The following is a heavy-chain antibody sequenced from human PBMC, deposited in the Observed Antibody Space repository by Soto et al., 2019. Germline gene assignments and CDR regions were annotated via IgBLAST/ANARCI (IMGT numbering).Heavy chain of an antibody. V-gene: IGHV3-23*01. J-gene: IGHJ2*01. CDR3: EEGIRGTVPVSELRLNRSSDL. CDR2: ISGTGGST. D-gene: IGHD3-16*01. Sequence: GKGLEWVSTISGTGGSTYYPDSVKGRFTISRDNSKNTVYLQMNSLRAEDAVLFQAEEGIRGTVPVSELRLNRSSDL.